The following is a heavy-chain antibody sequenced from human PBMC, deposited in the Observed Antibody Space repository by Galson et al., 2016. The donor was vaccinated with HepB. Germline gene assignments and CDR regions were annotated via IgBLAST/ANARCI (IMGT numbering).Heavy chain of an antibody. J-gene: IGHJ4*02. CDR3: ARLFYYESSGYLH. V-gene: IGHV4-39*02. D-gene: IGHD3-22*01. CDR2: IYYSGST. CDR1: SLSSYT. Sequence: SLSSYTMNWIRQPPGKGLEWIGSIYYSGSTYYNPSLKSRVTISVDASKNHFSLKVSSVTAADTAVYYCARLFYYESSGYLHWGQGALVTVSS.